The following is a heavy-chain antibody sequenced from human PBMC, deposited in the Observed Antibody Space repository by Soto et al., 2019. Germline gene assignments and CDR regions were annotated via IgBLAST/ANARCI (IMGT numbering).Heavy chain of an antibody. V-gene: IGHV1-69*01. D-gene: IGHD3-9*01. J-gene: IGHJ5*02. CDR3: ARDGPQVLRYFGWLSWFDP. CDR2: IIPIFGTA. CDR1: GGTFSSYA. Sequence: QVQLVQSGAEVKKPGSSVKVSCKASGGTFSSYAISWVRQAPGQGLEWMGGIIPIFGTANYAQKFQGRVTITADESTSRAYMELSGLRSEDTAVYYCARDGPQVLRYFGWLSWFDPWGQGTLVTVSS.